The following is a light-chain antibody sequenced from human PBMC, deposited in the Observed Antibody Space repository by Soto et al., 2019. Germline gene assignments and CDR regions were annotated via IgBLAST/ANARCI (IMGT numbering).Light chain of an antibody. CDR1: SSNIGSNT. Sequence: QSVLTQPPSASGTPGQRVTISCSGSSSNIGSNTVNWYQHLPGTAPKLLIYSNNQRPSGVPDRFSGSKSGTSASLAISGLQSEDEADYYCAAWDDSLNGPGVVFGGGTKVTDL. J-gene: IGLJ2*01. V-gene: IGLV1-44*01. CDR2: SNN. CDR3: AAWDDSLNGPGVV.